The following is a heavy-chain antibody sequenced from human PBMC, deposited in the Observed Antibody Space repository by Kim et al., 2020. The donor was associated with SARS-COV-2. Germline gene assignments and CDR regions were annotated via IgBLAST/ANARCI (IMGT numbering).Heavy chain of an antibody. CDR2: IIPIFGTA. CDR1: GGTFSSYA. Sequence: SVKVSCKASGGTFSSYAISWVRQVPGQGLEWMGGIIPIFGTANYAQKFQGRVTITADESTSTAYMELSSLRSEDTAVYYCASSYCSSTSCYPNWFDPWGQGTLVTVSS. CDR3: ASSYCSSTSCYPNWFDP. D-gene: IGHD2-2*01. V-gene: IGHV1-69*13. J-gene: IGHJ5*02.